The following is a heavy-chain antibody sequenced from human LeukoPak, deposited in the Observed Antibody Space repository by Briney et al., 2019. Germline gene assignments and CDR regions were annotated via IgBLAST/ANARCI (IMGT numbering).Heavy chain of an antibody. CDR3: ARGSVRGAYYYYGMDV. D-gene: IGHD3-10*01. V-gene: IGHV1-18*01. J-gene: IGHJ6*02. CDR1: GYTITSYG. CDR2: ISAYNGNT. Sequence: ASVKVSCKASGYTITSYGISLVRQAAGQGLEWMGWISAYNGNTNYAQKLQGRVTMTTDTSTSTAYMELRSLRSDDTAVYYCARGSVRGAYYYYGMDVWGQGTTVTVSS.